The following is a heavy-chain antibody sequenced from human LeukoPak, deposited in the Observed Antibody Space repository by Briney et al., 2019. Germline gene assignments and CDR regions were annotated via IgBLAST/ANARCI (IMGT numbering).Heavy chain of an antibody. V-gene: IGHV1-3*01. Sequence: GASVRISCKASGYIFTDYGIHWVRQAPGQGLEWLGWINAGTGDTRYSQKFKGRVTITRDTSASTAYMALFSLRSEDTAVYYCASGGIVVVVAATTYFQHWGQGTLVTVSS. D-gene: IGHD2-15*01. J-gene: IGHJ1*01. CDR2: INAGTGDT. CDR3: ASGGIVVVVAATTYFQH. CDR1: GYIFTDYG.